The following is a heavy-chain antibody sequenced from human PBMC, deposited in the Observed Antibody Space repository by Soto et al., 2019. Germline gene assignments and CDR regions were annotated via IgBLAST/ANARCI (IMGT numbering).Heavy chain of an antibody. CDR1: GFTFSSYA. Sequence: QVQLVESGGGVVQPGRSLRLACAASGFTFSSYAMQWDRQAPGKGLECVSVISYDGSNKFYRDSVKGRCTISRDNSRNTLDLPINSRRYEDTAVYYCARGDREDSAVVVGAWTGEYGVDVWGQGTTVTVSS. J-gene: IGHJ6*02. CDR3: ARGDREDSAVVVGAWTGEYGVDV. CDR2: ISYDGSNK. D-gene: IGHD2-15*01. V-gene: IGHV3-30-3*01.